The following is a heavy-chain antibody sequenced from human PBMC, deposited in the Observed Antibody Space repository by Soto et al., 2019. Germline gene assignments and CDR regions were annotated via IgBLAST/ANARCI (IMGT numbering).Heavy chain of an antibody. CDR3: AALWFGERNNWFDP. Sequence: EVQLVESGGGLVKPGGSLRLSCAASGFTFSSYSMNWVRQAPGKGLEWVSSISSSSSYIYYADSVKGRFTISRDNAKNTLYLQMSSLRAEDTAVYYWAALWFGERNNWFDPWGQEPLVTVSS. CDR2: ISSSSSYI. D-gene: IGHD3-10*01. J-gene: IGHJ5*02. CDR1: GFTFSSYS. V-gene: IGHV3-21*01.